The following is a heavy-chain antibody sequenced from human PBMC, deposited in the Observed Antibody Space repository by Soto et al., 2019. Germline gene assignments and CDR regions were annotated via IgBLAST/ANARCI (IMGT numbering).Heavy chain of an antibody. CDR1: GGSISSGDYY. J-gene: IGHJ6*02. Sequence: QVQLQKSDPGLVKPSQTLSLTCTVSGGSISSGDYYWSWIRQPPGKGLEWIGYIYYSGSTYYNPSLKSRVTISVDTSKNQFSLKLSSVTAADTAVYYCARWIQLWSPIGRHYRYGDVWGQGTTVTVSS. CDR2: IYYSGST. V-gene: IGHV4-30-4*01. CDR3: ARWIQLWSPIGRHYRYGDV. D-gene: IGHD5-18*01.